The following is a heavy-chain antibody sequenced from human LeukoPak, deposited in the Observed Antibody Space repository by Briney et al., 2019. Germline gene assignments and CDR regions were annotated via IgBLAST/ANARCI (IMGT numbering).Heavy chain of an antibody. CDR1: GYTITGYY. CDR3: ARVGDGLNDAFDI. J-gene: IGHJ3*02. Sequence: ASVKVSCKASGYTITGYYMNWVRQAPGQGLEWMGRINPNSGGTNYAQKFQGRVTMTRDTSISTAYMELSRLRSDDTAVYYCARVGDGLNDAFDIWGRGTMVTVSS. D-gene: IGHD5-24*01. CDR2: INPNSGGT. V-gene: IGHV1-2*06.